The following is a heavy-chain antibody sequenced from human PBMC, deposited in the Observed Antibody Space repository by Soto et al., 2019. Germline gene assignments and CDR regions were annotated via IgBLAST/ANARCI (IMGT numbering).Heavy chain of an antibody. Sequence: SEALSRTCTVSGGSISSSSCNLIRQPAGKGLEWIGHISTSGTTNYNPSLKSRVTMSIDTSKNQFSLRLSSVTAADTAVYYCARDIELIGYNYAMDVWGQGTMVTVSS. CDR1: GGSISSSS. D-gene: IGHD2-8*01. CDR3: ARDIELIGYNYAMDV. J-gene: IGHJ6*02. CDR2: ISTSGTT. V-gene: IGHV4-4*07.